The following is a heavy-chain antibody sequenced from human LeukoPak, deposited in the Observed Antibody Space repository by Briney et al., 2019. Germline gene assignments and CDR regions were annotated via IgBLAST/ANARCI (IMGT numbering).Heavy chain of an antibody. D-gene: IGHD6-19*01. J-gene: IGHJ4*02. CDR1: GFTFGSYM. Sequence: GGSLRLSCAASGFTFGSYMMTWVRQAPGRGLEWVSTISSNGGSTYYADSVKGRFTISRDNSKNTLYLQMNSLRAEDTAVYYCARDHSSGWYSDYFDYWGQGTLVTVSS. CDR2: ISSNGGST. CDR3: ARDHSSGWYSDYFDY. V-gene: IGHV3-23*01.